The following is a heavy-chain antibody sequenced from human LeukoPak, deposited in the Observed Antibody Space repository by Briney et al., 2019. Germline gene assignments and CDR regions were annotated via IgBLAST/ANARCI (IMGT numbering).Heavy chain of an antibody. CDR1: GGSFSGYY. J-gene: IGHJ5*02. CDR2: MFHSGST. D-gene: IGHD2-15*01. CDR3: ASQGEYCSGGSCYYNWFDP. Sequence: SETLSLTCAVYGGSFSGYYWSWIRQPPGKGLEWIGYMFHSGSTNCHPSLKSRVTISVDTSKNQFSLKLSSVTAADTAVYYCASQGEYCSGGSCYYNWFDPWGQGTLVTVSS. V-gene: IGHV4-34*12.